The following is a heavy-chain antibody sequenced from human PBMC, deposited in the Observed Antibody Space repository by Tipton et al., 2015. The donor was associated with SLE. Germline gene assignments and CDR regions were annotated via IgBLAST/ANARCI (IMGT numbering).Heavy chain of an antibody. J-gene: IGHJ6*03. D-gene: IGHD3-10*01. CDR2: INHSGST. CDR1: GGSFSGYY. V-gene: IGHV4-34*01. Sequence: TLSLTCAVYGGSFSGYYWSWIRQPPGKGLEWIGEINHSGSTNYNPSLKSRVTISVDTSKNQFSLKLRSVTAADTAVYYCARGGAYGSGTYTYYYHYYYMDVWGKGTTVTVSS. CDR3: ARGGAYGSGTYTYYYHYYYMDV.